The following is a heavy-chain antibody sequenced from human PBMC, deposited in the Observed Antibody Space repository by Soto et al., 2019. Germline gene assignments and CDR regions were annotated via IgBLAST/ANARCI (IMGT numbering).Heavy chain of an antibody. J-gene: IGHJ6*02. CDR3: AREGPAPYYYYGMDV. CDR1: GYSFTTYG. CDR2: IGAYNGNT. Sequence: QVQLVQSGGEVKKPGASVKVSCKTSGYSFTTYGISWVRQAPGQGLEWMGWIGAYNGNTNYAQKLQGRVTMTTDTSTSTAYMELRSLGSDDTAVYYCAREGPAPYYYYGMDVWGQGSTVTVSS. V-gene: IGHV1-18*01.